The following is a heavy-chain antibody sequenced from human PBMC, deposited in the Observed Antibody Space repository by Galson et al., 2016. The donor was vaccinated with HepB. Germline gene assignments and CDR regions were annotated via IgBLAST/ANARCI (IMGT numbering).Heavy chain of an antibody. CDR3: AAERFSGNCCWFDP. CDR1: GFSSSAHA. J-gene: IGHJ5*02. V-gene: IGHV1-58*01. Sequence: SVKVSCKASGFSSSAHAVHWVRQARGQPLEWMGWTVVGSGGTEYAQDFQGRVTITTDMSTSTVYMDLSSLRIEDTAVYYCAAERFSGNCCWFDPWGQGTLVTVSS. D-gene: IGHD2-15*01. CDR2: TVVGSGGT.